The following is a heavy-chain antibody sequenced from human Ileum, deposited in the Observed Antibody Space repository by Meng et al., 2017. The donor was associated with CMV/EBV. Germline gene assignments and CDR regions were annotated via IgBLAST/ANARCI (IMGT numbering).Heavy chain of an antibody. J-gene: IGHJ4*02. Sequence: QLQLVQSGAEVKKPGASVKVSCKASGYKFRDYYIHWVRQAPGQGLEWMGRIYPNSGGTINAQKFQGRITMTRDTPITTAYMELSSLTSDDTAVYYCTTDCAGGACYGRAFDYWGQGSLVTVSS. CDR1: GYKFRDYY. CDR3: TTDCAGGACYGRAFDY. D-gene: IGHD2-8*02. CDR2: IYPNSGGT. V-gene: IGHV1-2*06.